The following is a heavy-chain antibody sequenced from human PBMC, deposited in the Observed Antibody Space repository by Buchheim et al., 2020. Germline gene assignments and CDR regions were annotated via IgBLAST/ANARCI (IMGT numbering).Heavy chain of an antibody. CDR3: ARDRYPGSLIN. J-gene: IGHJ4*02. CDR2: IFAGGGT. D-gene: IGHD3-16*02. Sequence: EVQLVESGGGLVQPGGSLRLSCAASGFTVSDSYMTWVRQAPGGGLEWVSIIFAGGGTYYADSVKGRFTISRHNSENTLWLQMNSLRSEDTAIYYCARDRYPGSLINWGQGT. V-gene: IGHV3-53*04. CDR1: GFTVSDSY.